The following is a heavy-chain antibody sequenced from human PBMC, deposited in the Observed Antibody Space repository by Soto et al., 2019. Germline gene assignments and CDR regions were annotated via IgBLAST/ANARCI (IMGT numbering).Heavy chain of an antibody. CDR3: ARASGYDFDYYYYGMDV. D-gene: IGHD5-12*01. CDR1: GGTFSSYA. J-gene: IGHJ6*01. Sequence: ASVKVSCKASGGTFSSYAISWVRQAPGQGLEWMGGIIPIFGTANYAQKFQGRVTITADESTSTAYMELSSLRSEDTAVYYCARASGYDFDYYYYGMDVWGLGTMATVSS. V-gene: IGHV1-69*13. CDR2: IIPIFGTA.